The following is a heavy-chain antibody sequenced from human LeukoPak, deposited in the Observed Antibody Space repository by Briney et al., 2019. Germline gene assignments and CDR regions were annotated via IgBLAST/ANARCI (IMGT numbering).Heavy chain of an antibody. Sequence: PGRSLRLSCAASGFTFSSYAMHWVRQAPGKGLEWVAVISYDGSNKYYADSVKGRFTISRDNSKNTLYLQMSSLRAEDTAVYYCARDRVATHNNWGFSLDAFDICGQGTMVTVSS. CDR1: GFTFSSYA. CDR3: ARDRVATHNNWGFSLDAFDI. V-gene: IGHV3-30-3*01. D-gene: IGHD5-12*01. J-gene: IGHJ3*02. CDR2: ISYDGSNK.